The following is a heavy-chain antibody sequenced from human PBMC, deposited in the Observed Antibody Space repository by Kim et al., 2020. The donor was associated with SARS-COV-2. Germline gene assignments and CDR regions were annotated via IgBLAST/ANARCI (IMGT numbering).Heavy chain of an antibody. CDR3: AKDIVATIREFALDY. Sequence: SVKGRFTTSRANSKTELYLQMNSLRAEDTAVYYCAKDIVATIREFALDYWGQGTLVTVSS. D-gene: IGHD5-12*01. V-gene: IGHV3-30*02. J-gene: IGHJ4*02.